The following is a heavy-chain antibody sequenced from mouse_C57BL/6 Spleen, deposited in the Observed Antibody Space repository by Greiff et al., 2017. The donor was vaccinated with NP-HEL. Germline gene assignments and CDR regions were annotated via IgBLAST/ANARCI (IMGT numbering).Heavy chain of an antibody. CDR2: INPYNGGT. D-gene: IGHD1-1*01. Sequence: DVKLQESGPVLVKPGASVKMSCKASGYTFTDYYMNWVKQSHGKSLEWIGVINPYNGGTSYNQKFKGKATLTVDKSSSTAYMELNSLTSEDSAVYYCASTTVVATRDYWGQGTTLTVSS. V-gene: IGHV1-19*01. CDR1: GYTFTDYY. CDR3: ASTTVVATRDY. J-gene: IGHJ2*01.